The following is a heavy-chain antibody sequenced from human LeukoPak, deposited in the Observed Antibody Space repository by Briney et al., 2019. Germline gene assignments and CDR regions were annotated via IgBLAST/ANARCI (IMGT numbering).Heavy chain of an antibody. CDR3: ARSDIVVVPAAMPAYYYYGMDV. CDR1: GGSISSYS. V-gene: IGHV4-4*07. J-gene: IGHJ6*02. D-gene: IGHD2-2*01. Sequence: SETLSLTCTVSGGSISSYSWSWIRQPPGKGLEWILGIYTSGGTNYNPSLKSRVTMSVDTSKNQFSLKLSSVTAADTAVYYCARSDIVVVPAAMPAYYYYGMDVWGQGTTVTVSS. CDR2: IYTSGGT.